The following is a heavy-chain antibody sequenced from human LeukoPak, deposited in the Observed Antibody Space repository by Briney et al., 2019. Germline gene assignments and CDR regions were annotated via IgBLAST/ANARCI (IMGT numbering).Heavy chain of an antibody. CDR1: GFTVSSNY. CDR3: ARDTSRWTLDD. Sequence: PGGSLRLSCAASGFTVSSNYMSWVRQVPGKGLEWVSVIYSGGSTYNADSVKGRFTISRDSSKNTLYLQMNSLRAEDTAVYYCARDTSRWTLDDWGQGTLVTVSS. CDR2: IYSGGST. D-gene: IGHD2-2*01. V-gene: IGHV3-53*01. J-gene: IGHJ4*02.